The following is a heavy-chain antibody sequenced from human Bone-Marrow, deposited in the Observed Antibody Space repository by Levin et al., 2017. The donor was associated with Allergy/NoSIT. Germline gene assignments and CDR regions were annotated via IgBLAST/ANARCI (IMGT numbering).Heavy chain of an antibody. CDR3: ARGRVGTMIVVVITYLDY. J-gene: IGHJ4*02. D-gene: IGHD3-22*01. Sequence: LSLTCAASGFTFSSYAMHWVRQAPGKGLEWVAVISYDGSNKYYADSVKGRFTISRDNSKNTLYLQMNSLRAEDTAVYYCARGRVGTMIVVVITYLDYWGQGTLVTVSS. V-gene: IGHV3-30-3*01. CDR1: GFTFSSYA. CDR2: ISYDGSNK.